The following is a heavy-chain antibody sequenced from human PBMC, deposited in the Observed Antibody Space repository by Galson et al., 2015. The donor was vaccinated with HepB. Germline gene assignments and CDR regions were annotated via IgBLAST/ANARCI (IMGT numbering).Heavy chain of an antibody. CDR2: ISSSSSTI. J-gene: IGHJ5*02. V-gene: IGHV3-48*02. Sequence: SLRLSCAASGFTFSSYSMNWVRQAPGKGLEWVSYISSSSSTIYYADSVKGRFTISRDNAKNSLYLQMNSLRDEDTAVYYCARDRALRGSGSYFPNWFDPWGQGTLVTVSS. CDR3: ARDRALRGSGSYFPNWFDP. D-gene: IGHD3-10*01. CDR1: GFTFSSYS.